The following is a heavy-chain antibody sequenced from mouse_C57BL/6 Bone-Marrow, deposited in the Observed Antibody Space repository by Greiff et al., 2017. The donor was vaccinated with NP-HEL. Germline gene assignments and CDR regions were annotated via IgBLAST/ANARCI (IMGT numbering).Heavy chain of an antibody. V-gene: IGHV5-9*01. CDR1: GFTFSSYT. J-gene: IGHJ3*01. CDR2: ISGGGGNT. CDR3: ARQGGSRAY. Sequence: EVKLMESGGGLVKPGGSLKLSCAASGFTFSSYTMSWVRQTPEKRLEWVATISGGGGNTYYPDSVKGRFTISRDNAKNTLYLQMSSLRSEDTALYYWARQGGSRAYWGQGTLVTVSA.